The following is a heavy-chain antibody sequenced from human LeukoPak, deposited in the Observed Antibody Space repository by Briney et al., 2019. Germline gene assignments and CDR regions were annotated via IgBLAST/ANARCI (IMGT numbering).Heavy chain of an antibody. D-gene: IGHD1-26*01. CDR1: GGSISTYY. Sequence: PSETLSLTCTVSGGSISTYYWSWIRQPPGKGLEWIGYIYYSGSTNYKSSLKSRVTISVDTSKNQFSLKLSSVTAADTAVYYCAGLTTTAWYFDLWGRGTLVTVSS. V-gene: IGHV4-59*08. CDR3: AGLTTTAWYFDL. CDR2: IYYSGST. J-gene: IGHJ2*01.